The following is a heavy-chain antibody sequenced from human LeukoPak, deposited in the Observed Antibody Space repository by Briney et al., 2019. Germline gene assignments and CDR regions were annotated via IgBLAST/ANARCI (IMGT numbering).Heavy chain of an antibody. V-gene: IGHV3-30*18. J-gene: IGHJ4*02. Sequence: PGGSLRLSCAASGFTFSSYGMHWVRQAPGKGLEWVAVISYDGGNKYYADSVKGRFTISRDNSKNTLYLQMNSLRAEDTAVYYCAKGLSQNALGLDYWGRGTLVTVSS. CDR2: ISYDGGNK. CDR1: GFTFSSYG. D-gene: IGHD1-1*01. CDR3: AKGLSQNALGLDY.